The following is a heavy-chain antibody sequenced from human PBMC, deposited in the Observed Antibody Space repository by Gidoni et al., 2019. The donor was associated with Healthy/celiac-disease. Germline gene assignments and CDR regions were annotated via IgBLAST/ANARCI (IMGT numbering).Heavy chain of an antibody. Sequence: EVQLVESGGGLVKPGGSLRPSCAASGFTFRNAWMSWVRQAPGQGLEWVGRIKSKTDGGTTDYAAPVKGRFTISRDDSKNTLYLQMNSLKTEDTAVYYCWREHCGGDCFRSFDYWGQGTLVTVSS. CDR3: WREHCGGDCFRSFDY. CDR1: GFTFRNAW. V-gene: IGHV3-15*01. J-gene: IGHJ4*02. D-gene: IGHD2-21*02. CDR2: IKSKTDGGTT.